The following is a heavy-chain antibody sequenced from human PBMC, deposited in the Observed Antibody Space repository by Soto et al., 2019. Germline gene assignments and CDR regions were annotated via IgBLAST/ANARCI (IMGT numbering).Heavy chain of an antibody. D-gene: IGHD2-2*01. CDR1: GGTFSSYA. CDR3: ASADLGYCSSTSCYEHYYYGLDV. V-gene: IGHV1-69*13. J-gene: IGHJ6*02. CDR2: IIPIFGTA. Sequence: SVKVSCKASGGTFSSYAISWVRQAPGQGLEWMGGIIPIFGTANYAQKFQGRVTITADESTSTAYMELSSLRSEDTAVYYCASADLGYCSSTSCYEHYYYGLDVWGQGTTVTVSS.